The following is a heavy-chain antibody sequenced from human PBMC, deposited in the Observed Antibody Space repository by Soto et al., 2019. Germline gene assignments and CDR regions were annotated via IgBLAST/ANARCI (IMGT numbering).Heavy chain of an antibody. CDR1: DGSISTYDW. Sequence: TLSVTCVVPDGSISTYDWWTWVRQTPGKGLEWIGKIFHSGGAEHSPSLKSRVTISADSSKTHFSMRLTAVTAADTAVYYCATGNVDSMIEYWGQGTQVTVSS. D-gene: IGHD2-21*01. V-gene: IGHV4-4*02. CDR2: IFHSGGA. CDR3: ATGNVDSMIEY. J-gene: IGHJ4*02.